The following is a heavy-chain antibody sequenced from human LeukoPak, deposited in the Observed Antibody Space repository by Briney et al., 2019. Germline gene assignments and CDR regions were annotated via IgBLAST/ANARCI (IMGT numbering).Heavy chain of an antibody. V-gene: IGHV4-38-2*02. D-gene: IGHD1-26*01. CDR1: GYSISSGYY. J-gene: IGHJ4*02. CDR3: ARLSGSYYLFDY. CDR2: IYHSGGT. Sequence: SETLSPTCTVSGYSISSGYYWGWIRQPPGKGLEWIGTIYHSGGTYYNPSLKSRVTISVDTSKNQFSLKLSSVTAADTAVYYCARLSGSYYLFDYWGQGTLVTVSS.